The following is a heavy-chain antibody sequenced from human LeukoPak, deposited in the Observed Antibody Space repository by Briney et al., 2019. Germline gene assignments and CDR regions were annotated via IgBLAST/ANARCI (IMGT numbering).Heavy chain of an antibody. Sequence: GGSLRLSCAASTFTFSSYAMSWVRQAPGKGLEWVSAINGSGGSTFYADPVRGRFTISRDNSNNTLNLQLNSLRAEDTAVYYCARARTITRDALDIWGPGTKVTASS. CDR1: TFTFSSYA. J-gene: IGHJ3*02. CDR2: INGSGGST. D-gene: IGHD3-10*01. CDR3: ARARTITRDALDI. V-gene: IGHV3-23*01.